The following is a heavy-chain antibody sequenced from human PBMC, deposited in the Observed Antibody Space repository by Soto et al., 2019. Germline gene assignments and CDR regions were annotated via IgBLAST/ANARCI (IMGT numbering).Heavy chain of an antibody. CDR3: ATRLTDTAMVPYYYYYGMDV. J-gene: IGHJ6*02. CDR1: GYTFTSYY. D-gene: IGHD5-18*01. V-gene: IGHV1-46*01. CDR2: INPSGGST. Sequence: ASVKVSCKASGYTFTSYYMHWVRQAPGQGLEWMGIINPSGGSTSYAQKFQGRVTMTRDTSTSTVYMELSSLRSEDTAVYYCATRLTDTAMVPYYYYYGMDVWGQGTTVTVSS.